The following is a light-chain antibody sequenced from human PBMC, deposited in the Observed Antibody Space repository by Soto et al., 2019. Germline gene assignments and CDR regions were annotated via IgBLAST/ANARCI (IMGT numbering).Light chain of an antibody. CDR3: AAWDDSLKGYV. CDR1: SSNIGVNA. J-gene: IGLJ1*01. CDR2: TNN. Sequence: QAVVTQPPSASAAPGQRVTISCSGSSSNIGVNAVNWYQHLPGTAPELLIYTNNQRPSGVPDRFSGSKSGASASLAISGLQSEDEADYYCAAWDDSLKGYVFGTGTKVTVL. V-gene: IGLV1-44*01.